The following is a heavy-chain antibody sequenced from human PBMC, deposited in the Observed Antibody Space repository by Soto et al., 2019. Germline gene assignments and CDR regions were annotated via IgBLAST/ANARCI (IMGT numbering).Heavy chain of an antibody. V-gene: IGHV4-31*03. CDR1: GGSISSGGYY. CDR3: ARMVVVGDCYHLDY. J-gene: IGHJ4*02. D-gene: IGHD2-21*02. Sequence: SETLSLTCPVSGGSISSGGYYWSWIRQHPGKGLEWIGYIYYSGSTYYNPSLKSRVTISVDTSKNQFSLKLSSVTAADPAVYYCARMVVVGDCYHLDYWGQGTLVTVS. CDR2: IYYSGST.